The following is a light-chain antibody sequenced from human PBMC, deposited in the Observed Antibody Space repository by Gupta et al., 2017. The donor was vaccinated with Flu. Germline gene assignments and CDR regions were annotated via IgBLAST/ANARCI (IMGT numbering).Light chain of an antibody. CDR2: DAS. V-gene: IGKV1-33*01. J-gene: IGKJ4*01. CDR3: QQHHGLRLT. Sequence: DIQMTHTPSSLSASVGDRVTITCQASEDISNYLDWYQQKPGKAPQLLIYDASKRETGIPSRFSGSGFGTDFSFTISSVQPEDIANYYCQQHHGLRLTFGGGTKVEI. CDR1: EDISNY.